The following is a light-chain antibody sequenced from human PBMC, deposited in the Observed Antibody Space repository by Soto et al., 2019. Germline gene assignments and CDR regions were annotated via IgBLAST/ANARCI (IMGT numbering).Light chain of an antibody. V-gene: IGKV3-15*01. CDR3: QQYNNWPRT. Sequence: EIVLTQSPATLSLSPGERATLSCRASQSVSSYLAWYQQKPGQAPRLLIHGATTRATGIPARFSGSGSGTESTLTISSLQSEDFAVYYCQQYNNWPRTFGQGTKVDIK. CDR1: QSVSSY. CDR2: GAT. J-gene: IGKJ1*01.